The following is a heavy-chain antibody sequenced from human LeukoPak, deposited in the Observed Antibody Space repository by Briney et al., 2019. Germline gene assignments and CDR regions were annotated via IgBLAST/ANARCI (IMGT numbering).Heavy chain of an antibody. Sequence: PSETLSLTCTVSGGSISSYYWSWIRQPPGKGLEWIGRIYTSGSTNYNPSLKSRVTMSVDTSKNQFSLKLSSVAAADTAVYYCARDPGGITIFGVVIEAFDIWGQGTMVTVSS. CDR3: ARDPGGITIFGVVIEAFDI. J-gene: IGHJ3*02. CDR2: IYTSGST. CDR1: GGSISSYY. D-gene: IGHD3-3*01. V-gene: IGHV4-4*07.